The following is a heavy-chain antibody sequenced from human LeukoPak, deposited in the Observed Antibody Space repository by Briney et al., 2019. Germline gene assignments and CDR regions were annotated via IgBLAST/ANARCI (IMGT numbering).Heavy chain of an antibody. CDR1: GFPFSVYV. V-gene: IGHV3-30*18. J-gene: IGHJ5*02. Sequence: GTSPRLPCAASGFPFSVYVMHWVRQAPGKGPEWLGRITYDERTEYAESVRGRFTISRDNSKDTLYLQMNSVRAEDTGVYYCAKDHDCTSITCHSHFDPWGRGTLLTVSS. CDR3: AKDHDCTSITCHSHFDP. D-gene: IGHD3-10*01. CDR2: ITYDERTE.